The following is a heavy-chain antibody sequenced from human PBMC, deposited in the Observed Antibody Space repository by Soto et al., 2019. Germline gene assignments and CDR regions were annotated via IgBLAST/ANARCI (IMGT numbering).Heavy chain of an antibody. CDR1: GYTFTDYH. D-gene: IGHD1-26*01. CDR2: ITPKSGEI. J-gene: IGHJ4*02. V-gene: IGHV1-2*02. Sequence: QVHLVQSGAEVKRPGDSVKVSCKASGYTFTDYHIHWVRQAPGQGLEWMGRITPKSGEIYYSPKFQGRVALTKDTSISTAYMELTTLRFDDTAVYYCARAPKWGPTGDFDYWGQGTLATVSS. CDR3: ARAPKWGPTGDFDY.